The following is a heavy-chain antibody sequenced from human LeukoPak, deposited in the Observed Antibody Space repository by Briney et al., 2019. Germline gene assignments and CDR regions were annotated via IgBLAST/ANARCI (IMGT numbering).Heavy chain of an antibody. J-gene: IGHJ3*02. V-gene: IGHV4-59*12. CDR3: ARDSEYFYAFDI. CDR1: GGSISSYY. CDR2: IYYSGST. Sequence: SETLSLTCTVSGGSISSYYWSWIRQPPGKGLEWIGYIYYSGSTNYNPSLKSRVTISVDTSKNQFSLKLSSVTAADTAVYYCARDSEYFYAFDIWGQGTMVTVSS. D-gene: IGHD1-14*01.